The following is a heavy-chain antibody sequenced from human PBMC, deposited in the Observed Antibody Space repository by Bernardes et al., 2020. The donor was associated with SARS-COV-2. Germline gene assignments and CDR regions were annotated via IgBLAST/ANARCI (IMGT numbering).Heavy chain of an antibody. CDR2: INCDGTTT. D-gene: IGHD3-22*01. V-gene: IGHV3-74*01. J-gene: IGHJ4*02. CDR1: GFTFSSYW. Sequence: GGSLRLSCAGSGFTFSSYWMHWVRQAPGKGLVWVSRINCDGTTTNYADSVKGRFTISRDNAKNTLYLQMSSLRAEDTAVYYCVRSHFYGGSGYYFDYWGQGTLVTVSS. CDR3: VRSHFYGGSGYYFDY.